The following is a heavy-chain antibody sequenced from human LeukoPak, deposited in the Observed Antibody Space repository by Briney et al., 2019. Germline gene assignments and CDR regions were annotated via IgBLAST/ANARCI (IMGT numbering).Heavy chain of an antibody. CDR2: IYYSGST. CDR3: ARGPSVRDMVV. J-gene: IGHJ6*03. V-gene: IGHV4-59*01. Sequence: KPSETLSFTCTVSGGSISSYYWSWIRQPPGKGLEWIGYIYYSGSTNYNPSLKSRVTISVDTSKNQFSLKLNSVTAADTAVYYCARGPSVRDMVVWGKGNTVTVSS. D-gene: IGHD4-11*01. CDR1: GGSISSYY.